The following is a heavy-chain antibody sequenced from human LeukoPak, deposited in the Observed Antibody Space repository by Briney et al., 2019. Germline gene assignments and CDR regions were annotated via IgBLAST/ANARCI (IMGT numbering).Heavy chain of an antibody. CDR1: GFTFSSYS. D-gene: IGHD3-10*01. V-gene: IGHV3-21*04. Sequence: KPGGSLRLSCAASGFTFSSYSMNWVRQAPGKGLEWVSSISSSSSYIYYADSVKGRFTISRDNAKNSLYLQMNSLRAEDTALYYCAKGAGSYFTPYDYWGQGTLVTVSS. J-gene: IGHJ4*02. CDR3: AKGAGSYFTPYDY. CDR2: ISSSSSYI.